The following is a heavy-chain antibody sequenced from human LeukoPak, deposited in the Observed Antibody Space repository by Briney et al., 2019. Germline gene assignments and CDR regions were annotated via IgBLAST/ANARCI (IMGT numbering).Heavy chain of an antibody. CDR2: ISSSGSTI. Sequence: PGGSLRLSCAASGFTFSDYYMSWIRQAPGKGLEWVSYISSSGSTIYYADSVKGRFTISRDNAKNSLYLQMNSLRVDDTAVYYCARDRGGAESHGFDAFDLWGQGTIVTVSS. CDR3: ARDRGGAESHGFDAFDL. V-gene: IGHV3-11*04. J-gene: IGHJ3*01. CDR1: GFTFSDYY. D-gene: IGHD2-15*01.